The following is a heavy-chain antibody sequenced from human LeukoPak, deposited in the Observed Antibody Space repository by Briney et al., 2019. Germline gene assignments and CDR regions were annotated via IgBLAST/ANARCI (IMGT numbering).Heavy chain of an antibody. CDR2: IIPIFGTA. Sequence: ASVKVSCKASGGTFSSYAISWVRQAPGQGLEWMGGIIPIFGTANYAQKFQGRVTITTDESTSTAYMELSSLRSEDTAVYYCASWYYYDSSGYPNFDYWGQGTLVTVSS. CDR1: GGTFSSYA. D-gene: IGHD3-22*01. J-gene: IGHJ4*02. CDR3: ASWYYYDSSGYPNFDY. V-gene: IGHV1-69*05.